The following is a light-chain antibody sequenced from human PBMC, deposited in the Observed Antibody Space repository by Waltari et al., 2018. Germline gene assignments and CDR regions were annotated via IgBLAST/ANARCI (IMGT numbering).Light chain of an antibody. Sequence: YVLTQPPSVSVDPGKTATLTCGGGNIGTQRVNWYQQKPGQGPVLVMFYDSDRPSEIPERFSGSNSGNTAALTISWVEAGDEADYHCQVWDDVTDSGVFGGGTKLTVL. CDR1: NIGTQR. V-gene: IGLV3-21*04. CDR2: YDS. CDR3: QVWDDVTDSGV. J-gene: IGLJ3*02.